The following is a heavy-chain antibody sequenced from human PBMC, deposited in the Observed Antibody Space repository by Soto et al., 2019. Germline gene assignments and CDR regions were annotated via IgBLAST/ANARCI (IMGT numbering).Heavy chain of an antibody. CDR3: ARGITIAYYYYYYGMDV. V-gene: IGHV4-34*01. J-gene: IGHJ6*02. CDR2: INHSGST. Sequence: SETLSLTXAVYGGSFSGYYWSWIRQPPGKGLEWIGEINHSGSTNYNPSLKSRVTISVDTSKNQFSLKLSSVTAADTAVYYCARGITIAYYYYYYGMDVWGQGTTVTVSS. D-gene: IGHD3-3*01. CDR1: GGSFSGYY.